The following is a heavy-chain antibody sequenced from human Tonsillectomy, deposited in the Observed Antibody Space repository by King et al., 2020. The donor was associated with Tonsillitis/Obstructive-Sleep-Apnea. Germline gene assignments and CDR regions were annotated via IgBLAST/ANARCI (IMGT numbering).Heavy chain of an antibody. CDR1: GGSFSGYY. CDR2: INHSGST. J-gene: IGHJ6*03. CDR3: ARGGAPRRDMVVVPAAIPEAGTTRAYYYYYMDV. D-gene: IGHD2-2*02. V-gene: IGHV4-34*01. Sequence: HVQLQQWGAGLLKPSETLSLTCAVYGGSFSGYYWSWIRQPPGKGLEWIGEINHSGSTNYNPSLKSRVTISVDTSKNQFSLKLSSVTAADTAGYYCARGGAPRRDMVVVPAAIPEAGTTRAYYYYYMDVWGKGTTVTVSS.